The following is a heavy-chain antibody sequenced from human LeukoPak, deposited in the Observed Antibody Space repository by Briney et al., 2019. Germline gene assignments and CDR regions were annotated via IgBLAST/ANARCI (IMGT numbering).Heavy chain of an antibody. CDR2: INPNSGGT. V-gene: IGHV1-2*02. CDR3: ARSDFWSGYYTTVDY. Sequence: ASVKVSCKASGYTFTGYYMHWVRQAPGQGLEWMGWINPNSGGTNYAQKFQGRVTMTMDTSISTAYMELSRLRSDDTAVYYCARSDFWSGYYTTVDYWGQGTLVTVSS. CDR1: GYTFTGYY. J-gene: IGHJ4*02. D-gene: IGHD3-3*01.